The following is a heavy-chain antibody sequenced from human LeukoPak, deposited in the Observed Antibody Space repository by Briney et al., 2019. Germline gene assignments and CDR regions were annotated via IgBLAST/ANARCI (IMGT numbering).Heavy chain of an antibody. CDR2: ISSSSSYI. Sequence: GGSLRLSCAASGFTFSSYSMNWVRQAPGKGLEWVSSISSSSSYIYYADSVKGRFTISRDNAKNSLYLQMNSLRAEDTAVYYCARDFTSQNFFDHWGQGTLVTVSS. CDR3: ARDFTSQNFFDH. V-gene: IGHV3-21*01. CDR1: GFTFSSYS. J-gene: IGHJ4*01. D-gene: IGHD2/OR15-2a*01.